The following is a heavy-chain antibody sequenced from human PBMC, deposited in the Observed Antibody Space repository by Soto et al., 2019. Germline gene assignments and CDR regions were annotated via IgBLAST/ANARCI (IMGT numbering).Heavy chain of an antibody. CDR3: ARDLIAAAEPYYYSGMDV. CDR2: IYSGGST. Sequence: GGSLRLSCAASGFTVSSNYMSWVRQAPGKGLEWVSVIYSGGSTYYADSVKGRFTISRDNSKNTLYLQMNSLRAEDTAVYYCARDLIAAAEPYYYSGMDVWGQGTTVTVSS. D-gene: IGHD6-13*01. CDR1: GFTVSSNY. V-gene: IGHV3-66*01. J-gene: IGHJ6*02.